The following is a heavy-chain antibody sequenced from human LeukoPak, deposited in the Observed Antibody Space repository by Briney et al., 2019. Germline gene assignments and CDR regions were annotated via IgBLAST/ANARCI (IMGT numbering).Heavy chain of an antibody. CDR3: ARGRSGRWLQFGGGMDV. J-gene: IGHJ6*02. CDR2: IYYSGST. D-gene: IGHD5-24*01. CDR1: GGSISSTSSY. V-gene: IGHV4-39*01. Sequence: SETLSLTCAVSGGSISSTSSYWGWIRQPPGKGLEYIGSIYYSGSTYYNPSLKSRLTISVDTSKNQFSLKLSSVTAADTAVYYCARGRSGRWLQFGGGMDVWGQGTTVIVSS.